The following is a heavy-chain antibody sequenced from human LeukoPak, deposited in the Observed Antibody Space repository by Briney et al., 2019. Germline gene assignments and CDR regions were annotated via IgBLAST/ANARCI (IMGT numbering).Heavy chain of an antibody. CDR2: IYYSGST. Sequence: SETLSLTCTVSGGSISSYYWSWIRQPPGKGLEWIGYIYYSGSTNYNPSLKSRVTISVDTSKNQFSLKLSSVTAADTAVYYCARLTQDIVVVVAATGWFDPWGQGTWSPSPQ. D-gene: IGHD2-15*01. CDR3: ARLTQDIVVVVAATGWFDP. CDR1: GGSISSYY. V-gene: IGHV4-59*08. J-gene: IGHJ5*02.